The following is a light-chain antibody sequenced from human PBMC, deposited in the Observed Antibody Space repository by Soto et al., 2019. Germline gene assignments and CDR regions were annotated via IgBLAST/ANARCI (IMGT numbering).Light chain of an antibody. Sequence: EIFFTQSPGTPSFSPGERATLSCRASQGVSSNYLAWYQQKSGQAPRLLLYGTSSRATGIPERFSGSGSGTDFTLTISRLEPEDFAVYYCQHYGSSRTFGQGTKVDIK. CDR2: GTS. J-gene: IGKJ1*01. CDR1: QGVSSNY. CDR3: QHYGSSRT. V-gene: IGKV3-20*01.